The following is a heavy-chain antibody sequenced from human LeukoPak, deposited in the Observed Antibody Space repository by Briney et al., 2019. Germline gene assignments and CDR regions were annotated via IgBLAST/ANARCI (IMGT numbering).Heavy chain of an antibody. V-gene: IGHV4-4*07. CDR2: IYTSGST. CDR1: GGSISSYY. CDR3: ARSSSSVVSYYYYYYMDV. J-gene: IGHJ6*03. Sequence: SETLSLTCTVSGGSISSYYWSWIRQPAGKGLEWIGRIYTSGSTNYNPSLKSRVTMSVDTSKNQFSLKLSSVTAADTAVYYCARSSSSVVSYYYYYYMDVWGKGTTVTVSS. D-gene: IGHD6-6*01.